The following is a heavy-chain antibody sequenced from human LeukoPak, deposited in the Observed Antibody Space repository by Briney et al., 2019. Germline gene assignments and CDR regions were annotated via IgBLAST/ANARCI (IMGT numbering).Heavy chain of an antibody. J-gene: IGHJ3*02. D-gene: IGHD1-26*01. CDR3: ARGKIVGAPDDAFDI. CDR1: GYTFTGYY. CDR2: INPNSGGT. V-gene: IGHV1-2*02. Sequence: ASVKVSCKASGYTFTGYYTHWVRQTPGQGLEWMGWINPNSGGTNYAQKFQGRVTMTRDTSISTAYMELSRLRSDDTAVYYCARGKIVGAPDDAFDIWGQGTMVTVSS.